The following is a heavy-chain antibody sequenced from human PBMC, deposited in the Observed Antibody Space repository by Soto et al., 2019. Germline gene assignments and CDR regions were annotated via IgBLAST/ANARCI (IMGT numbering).Heavy chain of an antibody. J-gene: IGHJ5*02. CDR2: INHSGST. Sequence: QVQLQQWGAGLLKPSETLSLTCAVYGGSFSGYYWSWIRQPPGKGLEWIGEINHSGSTNYNPSLKSRVPISVDTSKNQFSLKLSSVTAADTAVYYCARGLVGATTWFDPWGQGTLVTVSS. D-gene: IGHD1-26*01. V-gene: IGHV4-34*01. CDR1: GGSFSGYY. CDR3: ARGLVGATTWFDP.